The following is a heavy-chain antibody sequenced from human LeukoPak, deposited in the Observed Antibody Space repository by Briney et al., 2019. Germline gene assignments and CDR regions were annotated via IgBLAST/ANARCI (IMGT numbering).Heavy chain of an antibody. CDR3: AGWGISAI. CDR1: GSIFGSYW. CDR2: INPDGSAR. V-gene: IGHV3-7*01. D-gene: IGHD3-16*01. Sequence: GGSLRLSWAAVGSIFGSYWMSWVRQPPGKGLEWVANINPDGSARSYVDSVKGRFTTSRDNAKNSLYLQMNSLRVEDTALYYCAGWGISAIWGQGTTVTVSP. J-gene: IGHJ3*02.